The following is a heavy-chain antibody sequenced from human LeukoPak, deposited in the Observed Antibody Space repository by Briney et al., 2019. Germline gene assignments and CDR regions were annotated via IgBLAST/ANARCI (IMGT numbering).Heavy chain of an antibody. CDR2: INHSGST. CDR3: ARLSIGAFDI. Sequence: SETLSLTCAVYGGSFSGYYWSWIRLPPGKGLEWIGEINHSGSTNYNPSLKSRVAISVDTSKNQFSLKLSSVTAADTAVYYCARLSIGAFDIWGQGTMVTVSS. CDR1: GGSFSGYY. J-gene: IGHJ3*02. D-gene: IGHD6-6*01. V-gene: IGHV4-34*01.